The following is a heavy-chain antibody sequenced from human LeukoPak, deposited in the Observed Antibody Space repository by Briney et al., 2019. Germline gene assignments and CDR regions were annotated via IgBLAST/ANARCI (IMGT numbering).Heavy chain of an antibody. CDR3: ARSVIPSARHYYFYMDV. V-gene: IGHV1-18*01. J-gene: IGHJ6*03. CDR2: INTYSGYT. Sequence: APVNVSCKASGYSFSNNHIHWVRQAPGQGLEWMGWINTYSGYTNYAQSFQGRVTLTTDTSTSTANMELRSLRSDDTAVYYCARSVIPSARHYYFYMDVWGEGSTVTVSS. D-gene: IGHD2-2*01. CDR1: GYSFSNNH.